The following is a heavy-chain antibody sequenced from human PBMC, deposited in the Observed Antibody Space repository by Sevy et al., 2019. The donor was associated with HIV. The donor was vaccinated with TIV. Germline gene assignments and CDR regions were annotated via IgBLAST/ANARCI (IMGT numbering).Heavy chain of an antibody. J-gene: IGHJ3*02. V-gene: IGHV3-30*02. CDR3: ARDRKVLLVVYAIPFDVFDI. CDR2: IRHDESLE. Sequence: GGSLRLSCAASGFTFKNYGMHWVRQAPGKGLEWVAFIRHDESLEYYAASVRGRFTISRDNSKNALYLQMNSLRAEDTAVYYCARDRKVLLVVYAIPFDVFDIWGQGTMVTVSS. D-gene: IGHD2-8*02. CDR1: GFTFKNYG.